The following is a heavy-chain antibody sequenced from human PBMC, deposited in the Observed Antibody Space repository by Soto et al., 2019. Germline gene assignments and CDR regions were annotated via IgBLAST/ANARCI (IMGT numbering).Heavy chain of an antibody. Sequence: ASVKVSCKASGYTFTSYGISWVRQAPGQGLEWMGWISAYNGNTNYAQKFQGRVTITADKSTSTAYMELSSLRSEDTAVYYCRLDLNDFWSGYYSIDYWGQGTLVTVSS. CDR1: GYTFTSYG. CDR2: ISAYNGNT. V-gene: IGHV1-18*01. CDR3: RLDLNDFWSGYYSIDY. J-gene: IGHJ4*02. D-gene: IGHD3-3*01.